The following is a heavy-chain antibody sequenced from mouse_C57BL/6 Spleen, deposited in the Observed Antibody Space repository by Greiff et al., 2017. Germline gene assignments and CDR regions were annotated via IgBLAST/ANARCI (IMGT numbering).Heavy chain of an antibody. CDR1: GYTFTSYW. V-gene: IGHV1-55*01. CDR2: IYPANGST. CDR3: ARRYGNHYFDY. D-gene: IGHD2-1*01. Sequence: VQLQQPGAELVKPGASVKMSCKASGYTFTSYWIPWVKQRPGQGLEWIGDIYPANGSTNYNAKFKSKATLTVDTSSSTAYMQLSSLTSEDSAVYYCARRYGNHYFDYWGQGTPVTVSS. J-gene: IGHJ2*01.